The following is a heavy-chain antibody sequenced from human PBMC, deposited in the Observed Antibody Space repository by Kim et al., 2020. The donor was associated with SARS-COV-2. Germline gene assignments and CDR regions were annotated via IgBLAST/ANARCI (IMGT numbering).Heavy chain of an antibody. J-gene: IGHJ5*02. CDR2: INHSGST. CDR3: ARGGPLLVRYSSSWSYQGDWFDP. Sequence: SETLSLTCAVYGGSFSGYYWSWIRQPPGKGLEWIGEINHSGSTNYNPSLKSRVTISVDTSKNQFSLKLSSVTAADTAVYYCARGGPLLVRYSSSWSYQGDWFDPWGQGTLVTVSS. CDR1: GGSFSGYY. V-gene: IGHV4-34*01. D-gene: IGHD6-13*01.